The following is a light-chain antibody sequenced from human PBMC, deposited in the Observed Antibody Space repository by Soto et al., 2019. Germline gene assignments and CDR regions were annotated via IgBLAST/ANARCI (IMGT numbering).Light chain of an antibody. V-gene: IGKV3-20*01. CDR2: QTS. CDR3: QQYGNSPRT. CDR1: QYINTR. J-gene: IGKJ1*01. Sequence: TQSPSTLSAPVRDRVTLSCRASQYINTRLAWYQHRPGQAPRLLIYQTSIRAAGIPDRFSGSGSGTDFTLTISRLEPEDFAVYYCQQYGNSPRTFGQGTKVDIK.